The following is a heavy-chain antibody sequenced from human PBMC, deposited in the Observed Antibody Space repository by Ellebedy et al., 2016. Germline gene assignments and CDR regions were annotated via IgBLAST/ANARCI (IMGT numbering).Heavy chain of an antibody. V-gene: IGHV1-8*01. D-gene: IGHD5-12*01. CDR1: GYTFTSYD. Sequence: ASVKVSXXASGYTFTSYDINWVRQATGQGLEWMGWMNPNSGNTGYAQKFQGRVTMTRNTSISTAYMELSSLRSEDTAVYYCARGSSGYDSVDYWGQGTLVTVSS. J-gene: IGHJ4*02. CDR3: ARGSSGYDSVDY. CDR2: MNPNSGNT.